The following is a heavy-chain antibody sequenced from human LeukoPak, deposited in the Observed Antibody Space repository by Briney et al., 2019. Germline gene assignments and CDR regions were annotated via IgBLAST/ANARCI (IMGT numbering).Heavy chain of an antibody. Sequence: ASVKVSCKASGYTFTSYGISWVRQAPGKGLEWMGGFDPEDGETIYAQKFQGRVTMTEDTSTDTAYMELSSLRSEDTAVYYCATYSGSYRGFDYWGQGTLVTVSS. D-gene: IGHD1-26*01. CDR1: GYTFTSYG. CDR2: FDPEDGET. V-gene: IGHV1-24*01. J-gene: IGHJ4*02. CDR3: ATYSGSYRGFDY.